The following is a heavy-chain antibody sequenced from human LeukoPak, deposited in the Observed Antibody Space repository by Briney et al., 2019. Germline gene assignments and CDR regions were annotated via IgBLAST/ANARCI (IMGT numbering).Heavy chain of an antibody. Sequence: PSETLSLTCTVPGGSINTYYWSWIRQPPGKGLEWIGNIHYRGSPNYNPSLKSRVTISVGTSNNQFSLKLRSVTAADTAVYYCARHNKTPTYYYGSGSYFDSWGREPWSPSPQ. D-gene: IGHD3-10*01. CDR1: GGSINTYY. V-gene: IGHV4-59*08. J-gene: IGHJ4*02. CDR3: ARHNKTPTYYYGSGSYFDS. CDR2: IHYRGSP.